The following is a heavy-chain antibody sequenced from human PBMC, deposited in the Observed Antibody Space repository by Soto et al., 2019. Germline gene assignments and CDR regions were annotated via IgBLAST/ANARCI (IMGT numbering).Heavy chain of an antibody. CDR2: IIPILGIA. CDR3: AGDFRSEFGEFFPCDY. J-gene: IGHJ4*02. V-gene: IGHV1-69*08. CDR1: GGTFSSYT. D-gene: IGHD3-10*01. Sequence: QVPLVQSGAEVKKPASSVKFSCKASGGTFSSYTISWVRQAPGQRLEWMGRIIPILGIANYAQKFQGRVTITADKSSSTAYMGLSSLRSEDTAVYYCAGDFRSEFGEFFPCDYWGQGTMVAVST.